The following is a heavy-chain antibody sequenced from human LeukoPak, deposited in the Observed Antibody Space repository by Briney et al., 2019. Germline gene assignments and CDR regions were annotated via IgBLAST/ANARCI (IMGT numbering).Heavy chain of an antibody. D-gene: IGHD3-22*01. J-gene: IGHJ4*02. CDR2: ISYDGSNK. CDR1: GFTFSSYA. V-gene: IGHV3-30-3*01. Sequence: GGSLRLSCAASGFTFSSYAMHWVRQAPGKGLEWVAVISYDGSNKYYADSVKGRFTISRDNSKNTLYLQMNSLRAEDTAVYYCARDPEYYYDSSGYYLDYWGQGTLVTVSS. CDR3: ARDPEYYYDSSGYYLDY.